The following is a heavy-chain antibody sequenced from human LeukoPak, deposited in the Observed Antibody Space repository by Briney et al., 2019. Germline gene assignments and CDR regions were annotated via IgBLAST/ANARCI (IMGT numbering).Heavy chain of an antibody. CDR1: GFTFSSYS. J-gene: IGHJ6*03. V-gene: IGHV3-48*01. Sequence: QSGGSLRLSCAASGFTFSSYSMNWVRQAPGKGLVWVSYISSSSSTIYYADSVKGRFTISRDNAKNSLYLQMNSLRAEDTAVYYCAREGIVVVPAAYYYYYMDVWGKGTTVTVSS. CDR3: AREGIVVVPAAYYYYYMDV. CDR2: ISSSSSTI. D-gene: IGHD2-2*01.